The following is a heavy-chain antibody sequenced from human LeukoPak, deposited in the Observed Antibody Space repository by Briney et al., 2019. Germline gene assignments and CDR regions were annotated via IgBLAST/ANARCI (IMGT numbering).Heavy chain of an antibody. Sequence: GGSLRLSCAASGFTSSSYSMNWVRRAPGKGLEWVSYISGSSSTIYYADSVKGRFTVSRDSAKNSLYLQMNSLRAEDTAVYYCAREAGYSYALGYWGQGTLVTVSS. CDR1: GFTSSSYS. CDR2: ISGSSSTI. J-gene: IGHJ4*02. CDR3: AREAGYSYALGY. D-gene: IGHD5-18*01. V-gene: IGHV3-48*01.